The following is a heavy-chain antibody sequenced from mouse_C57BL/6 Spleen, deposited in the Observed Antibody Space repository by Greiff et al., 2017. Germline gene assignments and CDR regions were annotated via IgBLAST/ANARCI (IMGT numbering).Heavy chain of an antibody. D-gene: IGHD2-4*01. CDR2: IDPETGGT. CDR3: TRTLRRRDAMDY. J-gene: IGHJ4*01. CDR1: GYTFTDYE. V-gene: IGHV1-15*01. Sequence: VKLVESGAELVRPGASVTLSCKASGYTFTDYEMHWVKQTPVHGLEWIGAIDPETGGTAYNQKFKGKAILTADKSSSTAYMELRSLTSEDSAVDYCTRTLRRRDAMDYWGQGTSVTVSS.